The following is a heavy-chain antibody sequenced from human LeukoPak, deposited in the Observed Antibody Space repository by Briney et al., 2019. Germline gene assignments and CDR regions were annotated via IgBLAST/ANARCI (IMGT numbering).Heavy chain of an antibody. CDR1: GGSISSYY. CDR2: IYYSGST. D-gene: IGHD3-22*01. V-gene: IGHV4-59*01. CDR3: ARDRYYYDSSGYYPLDY. J-gene: IGHJ4*02. Sequence: PSETLSLTCTVSGGSISSYYWSWIRQPPGKGLEWIGYIYYSGSTNYNPSLKSRVTISVKTSKNQFSLKLSSVTAADTAVYYCARDRYYYDSSGYYPLDYWGQGTLVTVSS.